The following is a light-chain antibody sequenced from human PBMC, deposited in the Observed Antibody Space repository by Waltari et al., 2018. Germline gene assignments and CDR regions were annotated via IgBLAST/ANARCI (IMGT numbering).Light chain of an antibody. J-gene: IGLJ2*01. Sequence: QSALTPPPSASGSPGQSVPLSCTGTTRDMGNYNFYPWYQQSPGEVPRVIIYEVAKRPAGGPERFSGSKSGTTASLTVSGLQPEDEADYFCSSYAVGDKVVFGGGTKLTVL. CDR3: SSYAVGDKVV. CDR1: TRDMGNYNF. CDR2: EVA. V-gene: IGLV2-8*01.